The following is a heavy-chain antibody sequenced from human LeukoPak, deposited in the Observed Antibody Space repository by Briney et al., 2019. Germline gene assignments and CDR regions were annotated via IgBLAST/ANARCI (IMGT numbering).Heavy chain of an antibody. V-gene: IGHV4-61*05. CDR3: ARYKTTRFDY. CDR2: IYYSGST. Sequence: SETLSLTCTVSGGSISSSSYYWGWIRQPPGKGLEWIGYIYYSGSTNYNPSLKSRVTISVDTSKNQFSLKLSSVTAADTAVYYCARYKTTRFDYWGQGTLVTVSS. CDR1: GGSISSSSYY. J-gene: IGHJ4*02. D-gene: IGHD1-7*01.